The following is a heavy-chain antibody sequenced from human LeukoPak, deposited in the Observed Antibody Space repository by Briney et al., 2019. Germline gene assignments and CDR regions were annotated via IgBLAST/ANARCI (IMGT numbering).Heavy chain of an antibody. J-gene: IGHJ4*02. Sequence: GGSLRLSCAASGFTFNTYAMSWVRQAPGKGLEWVSSMSGSGSSTYYADSVKGRFTISRDNSKNTLYLQLNSLRVEDTAVYYCAISSGWLFDYWGQGTLVTVSS. CDR1: GFTFNTYA. CDR2: MSGSGSST. CDR3: AISSGWLFDY. D-gene: IGHD6-19*01. V-gene: IGHV3-23*01.